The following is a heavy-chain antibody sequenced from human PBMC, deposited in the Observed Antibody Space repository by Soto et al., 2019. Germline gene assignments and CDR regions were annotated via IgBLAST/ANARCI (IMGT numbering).Heavy chain of an antibody. CDR3: TRASVLLWFGEFP. V-gene: IGHV3-49*03. J-gene: IGHJ5*02. CDR2: IRSKAYGGTT. D-gene: IGHD3-10*01. Sequence: GGSLRLSCTASGFTFGDYAMSWFRQAPGKGLEWVGFIRSKAYGGTTEYAASVKGRFTISRDDSKSIAYLQMNSLKTEDTAVYYCTRASVLLWFGEFPWGQGTLVTVSS. CDR1: GFTFGDYA.